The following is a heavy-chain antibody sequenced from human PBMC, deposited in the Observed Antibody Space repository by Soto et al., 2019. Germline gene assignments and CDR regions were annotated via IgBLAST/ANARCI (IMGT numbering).Heavy chain of an antibody. CDR3: ASGSGWYGGY. J-gene: IGHJ4*02. CDR1: GGTFSSYT. V-gene: IGHV1-69*02. D-gene: IGHD6-19*01. CDR2: IIPILGIA. Sequence: QVQLVQSGAEVKKPGSSVKVSCKASGGTFSSYTISWVRQAPGQGPEWMGRIIPILGIATYTHKFQGRVTITADESTSTAYMELSSLRSEDTAVYYCASGSGWYGGYWGQGTLVTVSS.